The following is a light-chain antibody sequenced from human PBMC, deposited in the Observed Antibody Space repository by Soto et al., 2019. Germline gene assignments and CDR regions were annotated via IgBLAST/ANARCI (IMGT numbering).Light chain of an antibody. J-gene: IGKJ2*01. CDR1: QSISTE. V-gene: IGKV3-15*01. CDR2: SAS. Sequence: EIAMTQSPATLSVSPGERATLSCSASQSISTELAWYQQIPGQPPRLLIYSASTRATGVQARFTGSGSGSAFTRTISGLQSEDFAIYYCQQGHNWPLTFGQGTRLEI. CDR3: QQGHNWPLT.